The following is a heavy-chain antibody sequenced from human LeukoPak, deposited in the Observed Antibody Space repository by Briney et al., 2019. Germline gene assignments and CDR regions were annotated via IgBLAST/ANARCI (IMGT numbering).Heavy chain of an antibody. Sequence: GGSLRLSCTSSGFTLGDHAMTWVRQVPGKGLEWVGFIRSNAYRGTTEYAASVKGRFTISRDDSKNVVYLQMYGLKSEDTAVYYCSRGPIQLWVHNGMDVWGQGTTVTVSS. J-gene: IGHJ6*02. CDR1: GFTLGDHA. D-gene: IGHD5-24*01. V-gene: IGHV3-49*04. CDR2: IRSNAYRGTT. CDR3: SRGPIQLWVHNGMDV.